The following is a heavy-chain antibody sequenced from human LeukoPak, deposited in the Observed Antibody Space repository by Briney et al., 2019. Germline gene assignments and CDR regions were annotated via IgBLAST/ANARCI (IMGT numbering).Heavy chain of an antibody. J-gene: IGHJ4*02. CDR2: MNPNRGNT. Sequence: GASVKVSCKASGYTFTSYDINWVRQATGQGLEGMGWMNPNRGNTGYAQKFQGRVTITRNTSISTAYMELSSLRSEDTAVYYCARGPGLNRGYSYGLYTYFDYWGQGTLVTVSS. CDR1: GYTFTSYD. D-gene: IGHD5-18*01. CDR3: ARGPGLNRGYSYGLYTYFDY. V-gene: IGHV1-8*03.